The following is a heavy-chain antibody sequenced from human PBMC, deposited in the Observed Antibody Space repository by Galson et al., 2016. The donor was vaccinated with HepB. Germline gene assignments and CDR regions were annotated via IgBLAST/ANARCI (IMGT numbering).Heavy chain of an antibody. V-gene: IGHV1-3*01. Sequence: SVKVSCKASGYTFTSYAMHWVRQAPGQRLEWMGWITAGNGNRRYSQKFQGRVTITRDTSASPAYMELSSLRSEDTAVYYCAREEGITLGHFDYWGQGTLVTVSS. J-gene: IGHJ4*02. CDR3: AREEGITLGHFDY. CDR1: GYTFTSYA. CDR2: ITAGNGNR. D-gene: IGHD3-10*01.